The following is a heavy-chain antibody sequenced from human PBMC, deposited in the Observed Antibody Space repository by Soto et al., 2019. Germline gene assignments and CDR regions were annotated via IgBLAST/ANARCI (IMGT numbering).Heavy chain of an antibody. Sequence: QVQLVQSGAEVKKPGSSVKVSCKASGGTFSSYAISWVRQAPGQGLEWMGGIIPSFGTANYAQKFQGRVTITADKSTSTAYMELSSLRSEDTAVYYCASSTTNIAVAGINWFDPWGQGTLVTVSS. CDR1: GGTFSSYA. J-gene: IGHJ5*02. V-gene: IGHV1-69*06. D-gene: IGHD6-19*01. CDR3: ASSTTNIAVAGINWFDP. CDR2: IIPSFGTA.